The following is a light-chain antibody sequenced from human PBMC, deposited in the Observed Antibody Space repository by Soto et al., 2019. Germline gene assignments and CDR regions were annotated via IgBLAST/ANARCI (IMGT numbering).Light chain of an antibody. CDR3: QQRHMWPIT. V-gene: IGKV3-11*01. CDR1: QSVSSY. CDR2: DAS. Sequence: DILLTQSPSTLSLSLGDIVTICCRASQSVSSYLAWYQQKPGQAPRLLIYDASNRAAGIPARFSGSGSGTDFTLTISSLEPEDSAVYYCQQRHMWPITFGQGTRLEIK. J-gene: IGKJ5*01.